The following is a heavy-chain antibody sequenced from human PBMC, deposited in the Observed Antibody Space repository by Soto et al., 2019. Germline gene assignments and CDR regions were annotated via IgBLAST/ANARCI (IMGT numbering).Heavy chain of an antibody. CDR2: IFPGDSDT. V-gene: IGHV5-51*01. J-gene: IGHJ6*02. D-gene: IGHD3-22*01. CDR1: GYNFKNYW. Sequence: GESLKISCKGSGYNFKNYWIGWVRQMPGKGLEWMGIIFPGDSDTKYSPSFQGQVTISADKSISTAYLQWSSLKASDTAMYYCARQVRYYDSSGDGYYYYGVDVWGQGTTVTVSS. CDR3: ARQVRYYDSSGDGYYYYGVDV.